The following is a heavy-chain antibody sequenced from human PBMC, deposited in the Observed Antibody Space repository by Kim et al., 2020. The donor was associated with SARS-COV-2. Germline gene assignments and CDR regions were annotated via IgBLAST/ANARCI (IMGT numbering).Heavy chain of an antibody. CDR2: IYYSGST. CDR1: GGSISSSSYY. V-gene: IGHV4-39*01. J-gene: IGHJ5*02. Sequence: SETLSLTCTVSGGSISSSSYYWGWIRQPPGKGLEWIGSIYYSGSTYYNPSLKSRVTISVDTSKNQFSLKLSSVTAADTAVYYCARGVGIVVVPAATSNWFDPWGQGTLVTVSA. D-gene: IGHD2-2*01. CDR3: ARGVGIVVVPAATSNWFDP.